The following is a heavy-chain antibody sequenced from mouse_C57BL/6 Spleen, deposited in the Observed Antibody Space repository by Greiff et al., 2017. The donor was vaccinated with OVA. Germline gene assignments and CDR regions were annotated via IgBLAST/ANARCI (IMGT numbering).Heavy chain of an antibody. D-gene: IGHD1-1*01. V-gene: IGHV1-85*01. CDR3: AREVVLCDAMDY. Sequence: QVQLQESGPELVKPGASVKLSCKASGYTFTSYDIHWVKQRPGQGLEWIGWIYPRDGRTTYNEKFKGKATLTVDKSSSTAYMELHSLTSEDSAVYFCAREVVLCDAMDYWGQGTSVTVSS. CDR1: GYTFTSYD. CDR2: IYPRDGRT. J-gene: IGHJ4*01.